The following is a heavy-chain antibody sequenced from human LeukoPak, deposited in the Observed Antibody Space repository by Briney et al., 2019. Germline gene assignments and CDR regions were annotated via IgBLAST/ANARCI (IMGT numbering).Heavy chain of an antibody. CDR3: ARRTLYSGYDMYYYYYGMDV. J-gene: IGHJ6*02. CDR2: IYYSGST. D-gene: IGHD5-12*01. CDR1: GGSISSYY. Sequence: PSETLSLTCTVSGGSISSYYWSWIRQPPGKGLEWIGYIYYSGSTNYNPSLKSRVTISVDTSKNQFSLKLSPVTAADTAVYYCARRTLYSGYDMYYYYYGMDVWGQGTTVTVSS. V-gene: IGHV4-59*08.